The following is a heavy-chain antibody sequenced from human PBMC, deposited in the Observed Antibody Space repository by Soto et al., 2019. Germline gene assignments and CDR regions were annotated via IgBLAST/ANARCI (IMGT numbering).Heavy chain of an antibody. V-gene: IGHV2-5*02. CDR2: IFWDDDK. D-gene: IGHD2-8*02. J-gene: IGHJ4*02. Sequence: SGPTLVNPTQTLTLTCSFSGFSLTTSGVGVGWVRQSPEKTLEWLALIFWDDDKRYSPSLRSRLTIARDTSKNQVVLTLTNVEPVDTATYYCARILTATGGHFDSWGQGALVTVSS. CDR3: ARILTATGGHFDS. CDR1: GFSLTTSGVG.